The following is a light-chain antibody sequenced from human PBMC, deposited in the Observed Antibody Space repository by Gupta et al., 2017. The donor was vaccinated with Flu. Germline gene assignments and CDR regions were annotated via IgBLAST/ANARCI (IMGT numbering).Light chain of an antibody. Sequence: FVLTQPPSVAAAPGRKVTISCSGSRPNVGSNYVSWYQQLPGTAPKILMYENSTRPSAIPERFSGAKSGTSATLAITGLQTGDEADYYCTTWDTRLSAVLFGTGTMVTAL. CDR3: TTWDTRLSAVL. CDR2: ENS. J-gene: IGLJ1*01. CDR1: RPNVGSNY. V-gene: IGLV1-51*02.